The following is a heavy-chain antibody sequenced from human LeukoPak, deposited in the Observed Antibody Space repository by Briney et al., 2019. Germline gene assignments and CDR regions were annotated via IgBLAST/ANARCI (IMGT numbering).Heavy chain of an antibody. CDR2: FFLKGST. D-gene: IGHD2-2*01. V-gene: IGHV4-59*04. Sequence: PSETLSLTCTVSGASISSYYWSWIRQPPGKGLEWIGSFFLKGSTYYNPSLKSRVTMSVDTSKNQFSLTLSSVTAADTAVYYCARVARCTSCFDIDYWGQGTLVTVSS. J-gene: IGHJ4*02. CDR1: GASISSYY. CDR3: ARVARCTSCFDIDY.